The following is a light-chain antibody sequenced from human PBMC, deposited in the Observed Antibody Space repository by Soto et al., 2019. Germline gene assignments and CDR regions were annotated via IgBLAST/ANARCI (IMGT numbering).Light chain of an antibody. CDR3: QHYGSSPPSWT. CDR1: RSVSSSY. CDR2: GAS. V-gene: IGKV3-20*01. J-gene: IGKJ1*01. Sequence: PGERATLFCRASRSVSSSYLAWYQQKPGQAPGLLIYGASSRATGIPDRFSGSGSGTDFTLTISRLEPEDFAVYYCQHYGSSPPSWTFGQGTKVEIK.